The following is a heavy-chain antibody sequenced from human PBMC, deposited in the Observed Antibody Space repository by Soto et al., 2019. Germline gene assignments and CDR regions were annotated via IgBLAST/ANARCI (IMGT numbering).Heavy chain of an antibody. CDR1: GFTFSDYY. CDR3: ARDGTDDAFDI. V-gene: IGHV3-7*03. CDR2: IKQDGSET. J-gene: IGHJ3*02. Sequence: PGGSLRLSCAASGFTFSDYYMSWIRQAPGKGLEWVAKIKQDGSETFYVNSVEGRFSISRDSTKNSLYLQMNSLRAADTAVYYCARDGTDDAFDIWGQGTMVTVSS.